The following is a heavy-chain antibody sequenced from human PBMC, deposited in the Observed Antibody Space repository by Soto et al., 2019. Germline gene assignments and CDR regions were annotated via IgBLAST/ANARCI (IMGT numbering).Heavy chain of an antibody. J-gene: IGHJ6*02. CDR1: GYTFTGYY. D-gene: IGHD5-18*01. Sequence: ASVKVSCKASGYTFTGYYMHWVRQAPGQGLEWMGWINPNSGGTNYAQKFQGRVTMTRDTSISTAYMELSRLRSDDTAVYYCARERGYSYGYYYYYGMDVWGQGTTVTVSS. CDR3: ARERGYSYGYYYYYGMDV. CDR2: INPNSGGT. V-gene: IGHV1-2*02.